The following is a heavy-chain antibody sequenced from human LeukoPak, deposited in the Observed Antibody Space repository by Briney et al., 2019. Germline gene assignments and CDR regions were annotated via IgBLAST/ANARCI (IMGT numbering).Heavy chain of an antibody. Sequence: GASVKVSCKASGYTSTGYYMHWVRQAPGQGLEWMGWINPNSGGTNYAQKFQGRVTMTRDTSISTAYMELSRLRSDDTAVYYCARIFGGVIGHFDYWGQGTLVTVSS. V-gene: IGHV1-2*02. CDR2: INPNSGGT. CDR1: GYTSTGYY. CDR3: ARIFGGVIGHFDY. D-gene: IGHD3-16*02. J-gene: IGHJ4*02.